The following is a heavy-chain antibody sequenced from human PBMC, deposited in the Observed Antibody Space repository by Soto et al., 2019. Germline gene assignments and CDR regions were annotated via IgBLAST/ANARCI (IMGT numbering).Heavy chain of an antibody. CDR3: ERGQRFSDWFDP. D-gene: IGHD3-3*01. CDR2: IYSSGST. J-gene: IGHJ5*02. V-gene: IGHV4-4*07. Sequence: LSLTCTISGGAIGSHYWAWIRQPAGKGLEWIGRIYSSGSTQYNPSLQSRVTMSLDTSKNQFYLRLESVTAADTAVYYCERGQRFSDWFDPWGQGTLVTVSS. CDR1: GGAIGSHY.